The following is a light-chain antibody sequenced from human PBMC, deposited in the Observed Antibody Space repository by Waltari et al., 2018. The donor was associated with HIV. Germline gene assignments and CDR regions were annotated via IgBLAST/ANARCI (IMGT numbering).Light chain of an antibody. CDR2: DVS. V-gene: IGLV2-23*02. Sequence: QTALTQPASVSGSHGQSITISCTGTSSDVGAYNLVSWYQQHPGKAPRLIIYDVSEPHAGVSNLFAGSKSGNTASRTISGLQAEDAADYYCCSYVSEIVPCVFGGGTKLTVL. CDR1: SSDVGAYNL. CDR3: CSYVSEIVPCV. J-gene: IGLJ3*02.